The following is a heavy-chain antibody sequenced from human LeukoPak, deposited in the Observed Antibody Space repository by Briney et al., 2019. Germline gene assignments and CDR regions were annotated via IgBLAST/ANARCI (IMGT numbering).Heavy chain of an antibody. J-gene: IGHJ4*02. CDR1: GFTVSSNY. CDR3: VRAIVGEDFDY. V-gene: IGHV3-66*01. CDR2: IYSGGST. D-gene: IGHD3-10*01. Sequence: PGGSLRLSCAASGFTVSSNYMSWVRQAPGKGLEWVSVIYSGGSTYYADSVKGRFTISRDNSKNTLYLQMNSLRAEDTAVYYCVRAIVGEDFDYWGQGTLVTVSS.